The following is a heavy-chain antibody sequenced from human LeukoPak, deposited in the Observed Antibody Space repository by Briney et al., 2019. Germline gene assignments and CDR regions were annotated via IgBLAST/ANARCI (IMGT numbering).Heavy chain of an antibody. CDR2: ISWNSGSI. D-gene: IGHD5-12*01. Sequence: PGGSLRLSCAASGFTFDDYAMHWVRQAPGNSLEWVSGISWNSGSIGYADSVKGRFTISRDNAKNSLYLQMNSLRAEDTALYYCAKDINYSGFGELRTGAFDIWGQGTMVTVSS. J-gene: IGHJ3*02. CDR1: GFTFDDYA. V-gene: IGHV3-9*01. CDR3: AKDINYSGFGELRTGAFDI.